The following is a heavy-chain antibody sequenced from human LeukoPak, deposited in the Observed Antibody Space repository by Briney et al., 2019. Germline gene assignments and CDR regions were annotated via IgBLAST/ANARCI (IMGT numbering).Heavy chain of an antibody. V-gene: IGHV4-59*01. CDR3: ARATYYDFWSGYGGRNYYYYMDV. CDR1: GGSISSYY. Sequence: PSETLSLTCTVAGGSISSYYWSWIRQPPGKGLEWIGYIYYSGSTNYNPSLKSRVTISVDTSKNQFSLKLSSVTAADTAVYYCARATYYDFWSGYGGRNYYYYMDVWGKGTTVTVSS. J-gene: IGHJ6*03. CDR2: IYYSGST. D-gene: IGHD3-3*01.